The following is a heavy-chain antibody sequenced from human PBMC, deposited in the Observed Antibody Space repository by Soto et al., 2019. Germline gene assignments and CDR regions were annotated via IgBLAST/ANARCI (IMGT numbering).Heavy chain of an antibody. V-gene: IGHV4-31*03. Sequence: PSETLSLTCTVSGGSISSGGYYWSWIRQHPGKGLDWIGYIYYSGSTYYNPSLKSRVTISVDTSKNQFSLKLSSVTAADTAVYYCARGYSYGRANNWFDPWGQGTLVTVSS. J-gene: IGHJ5*02. CDR1: GGSISSGGYY. CDR3: ARGYSYGRANNWFDP. D-gene: IGHD5-18*01. CDR2: IYYSGST.